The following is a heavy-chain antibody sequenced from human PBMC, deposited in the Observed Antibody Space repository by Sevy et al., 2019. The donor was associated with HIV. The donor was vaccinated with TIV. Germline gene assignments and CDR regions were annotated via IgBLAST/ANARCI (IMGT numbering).Heavy chain of an antibody. Sequence: GGYLRLSCEASGFDFSSHWMQWVRQAPGKGLVWVSRMNTDGSSTNYADSVKGRFTISRDNAKNTLYLDMNNLRDEDTALYYCATPRFDFWGPGTLVTVSS. J-gene: IGHJ4*02. CDR3: ATPRFDF. CDR2: MNTDGSST. V-gene: IGHV3-74*01. CDR1: GFDFSSHW.